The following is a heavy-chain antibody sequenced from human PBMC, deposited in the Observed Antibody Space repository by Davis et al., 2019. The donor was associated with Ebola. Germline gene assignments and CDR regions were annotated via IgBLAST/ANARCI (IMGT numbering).Heavy chain of an antibody. CDR3: ARDRRSMVRGVIITDDAFDI. V-gene: IGHV3-11*01. Sequence: GESLKISCAASGFTFSDYYMSWIRQAPGKGLEWVSYISSSGSTIYYADSVKGRFTISRDNSKNTLYLQMNSLRAEDTAVYYCARDRRSMVRGVIITDDAFDIWGQGTMVTVSS. D-gene: IGHD3-10*01. CDR2: ISSSGSTI. J-gene: IGHJ3*02. CDR1: GFTFSDYY.